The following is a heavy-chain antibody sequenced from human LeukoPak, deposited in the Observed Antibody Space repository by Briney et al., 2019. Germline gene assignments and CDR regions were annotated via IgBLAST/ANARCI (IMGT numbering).Heavy chain of an antibody. Sequence: GGSLRLSCTASGFTFGDYAMSWFRQAPGKGLEWVGFIRSKAYGGTTEYAASVKGRFTISRDDSKSIAYLQMNSLKTEDTAVYYCARARMDYGDYVFDYWGQGTLVTVSS. CDR3: ARARMDYGDYVFDY. CDR2: IRSKAYGGTT. CDR1: GFTFGDYA. J-gene: IGHJ4*02. D-gene: IGHD4-17*01. V-gene: IGHV3-49*03.